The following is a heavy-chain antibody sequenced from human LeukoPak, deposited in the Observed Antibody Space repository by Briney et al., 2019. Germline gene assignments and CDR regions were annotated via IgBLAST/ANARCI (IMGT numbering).Heavy chain of an antibody. J-gene: IGHJ4*02. Sequence: SVKVSCKASGGTFSSYAISWVRQAPGQGLEWMGGIIPIFGTANYAQKFQGRVTITTDESTSTAYMELSSLRSEDTAVYYCASTRGYSSSWWFSGNYYFDHRGQGTLVTVSS. CDR3: ASTRGYSSSWWFSGNYYFDH. V-gene: IGHV1-69*05. CDR2: IIPIFGTA. D-gene: IGHD6-13*01. CDR1: GGTFSSYA.